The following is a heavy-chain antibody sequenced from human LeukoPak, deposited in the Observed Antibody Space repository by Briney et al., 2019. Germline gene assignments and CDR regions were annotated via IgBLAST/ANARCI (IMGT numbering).Heavy chain of an antibody. J-gene: IGHJ6*03. D-gene: IGHD3-3*01. Sequence: PGGSLRLSCAASGFTFSSYAMSWVRQAPGKGLEWVSAISGSGGSTYYADSVKGRFTISRDNSKNTLYLQMNSLRAEDTALYYCAKGAWSGFYYYYYMDVWGKGTTVTVSS. CDR3: AKGAWSGFYYYYYMDV. V-gene: IGHV3-23*01. CDR2: ISGSGGST. CDR1: GFTFSSYA.